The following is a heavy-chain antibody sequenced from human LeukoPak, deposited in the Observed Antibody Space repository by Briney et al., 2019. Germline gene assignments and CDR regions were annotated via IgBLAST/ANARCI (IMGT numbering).Heavy chain of an antibody. D-gene: IGHD3-16*01. CDR1: GGSISSYY. Sequence: SETLSLTCTVSGGSISSYYWTWIRQPPGKGLEWIGYIYYSGSTNYNPSLKSRVTISVDTSKNQFSLKLSSVTAADTAVYYCARVGGPRDIYYYYMDVWGKGTTVTVSS. J-gene: IGHJ6*03. CDR3: ARVGGPRDIYYYYMDV. CDR2: IYYSGST. V-gene: IGHV4-59*01.